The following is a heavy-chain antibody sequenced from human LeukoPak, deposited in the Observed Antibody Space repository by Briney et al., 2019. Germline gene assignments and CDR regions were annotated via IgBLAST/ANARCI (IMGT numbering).Heavy chain of an antibody. J-gene: IGHJ5*02. CDR2: IWHDGSHQ. D-gene: IGHD3-10*01. CDR3: ARDLGLRYGSGAYRFDP. V-gene: IGHV3-33*08. Sequence: PGRSLRLSCAAYGFSFSTYGMHWVRQAPGKRLESVAVIWHDGSHQYYADSVKGRFTISRDMSNNTLNLQMNNLRVDDTALYYCARDLGLRYGSGAYRFDPWGQGTQVIVSS. CDR1: GFSFSTYG.